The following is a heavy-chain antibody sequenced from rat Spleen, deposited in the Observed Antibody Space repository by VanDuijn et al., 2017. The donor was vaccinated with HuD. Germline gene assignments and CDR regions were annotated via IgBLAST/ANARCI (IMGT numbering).Heavy chain of an antibody. D-gene: IGHD1-7*01. V-gene: IGHV2-6*01. J-gene: IGHJ4*01. Sequence: QVQLKESGPGLVQPSQTLSLTCTVSGFSLTSYTVSWVRQPPGKGLEWIAAISSGGSTYYDSTLKSRLSISRDTSKSQVFLKINSLQTEDTAIYYCTSMGTPMDAWGQGASVTVSS. CDR3: TSMGTPMDA. CDR1: GFSLTSYT. CDR2: ISSGGST.